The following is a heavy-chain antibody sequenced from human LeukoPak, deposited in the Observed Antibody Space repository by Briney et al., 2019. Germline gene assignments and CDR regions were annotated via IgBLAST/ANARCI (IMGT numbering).Heavy chain of an antibody. CDR2: ISGSGGST. CDR3: AKPSVDTSMVDSHFDS. J-gene: IGHJ4*02. D-gene: IGHD5-18*01. CDR1: GFTFSTYA. V-gene: IGHV3-23*01. Sequence: GGSLRLSCAASGFTFSTYAMSWVRQAPGKGLEWVSGISGSGGSTFYADSVKGRFTISRGNSKNTLYMQMKSLRAEDTAVYYCAKPSVDTSMVDSHFDSWGQGTLVTVSS.